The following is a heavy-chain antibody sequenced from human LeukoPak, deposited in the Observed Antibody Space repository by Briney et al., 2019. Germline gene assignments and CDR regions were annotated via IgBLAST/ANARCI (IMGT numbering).Heavy chain of an antibody. V-gene: IGHV3-11*01. CDR2: ISSSGSTI. J-gene: IGHJ6*02. CDR1: GFTFSHYY. CDR3: ARDRIPPYYYYYYGMDV. Sequence: GGSLRLSCAASGFTFSHYYMSWIRQAPGKALKGVSYISSSGSTIYYADSVKGRFTISRDNAKNSLYLQMNSLRAEDTAVYYCARDRIPPYYYYYYGMDVWGQGTTVTVSS.